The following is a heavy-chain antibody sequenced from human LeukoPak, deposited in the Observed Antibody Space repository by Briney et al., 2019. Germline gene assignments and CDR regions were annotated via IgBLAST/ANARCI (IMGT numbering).Heavy chain of an antibody. J-gene: IGHJ4*02. D-gene: IGHD3-10*01. Sequence: PSETLPLTCTVSGGSISSSSYYWGWIRQPPGKGLEWIGSIYYSGSTYYNPSLKSRVTISVDTSKNQFSLKLSSVTAADTAVYYCARAMGSVLLWFGELLDYWGQGTLVTVSS. CDR1: GGSISSSSYY. V-gene: IGHV4-39*07. CDR2: IYYSGST. CDR3: ARAMGSVLLWFGELLDY.